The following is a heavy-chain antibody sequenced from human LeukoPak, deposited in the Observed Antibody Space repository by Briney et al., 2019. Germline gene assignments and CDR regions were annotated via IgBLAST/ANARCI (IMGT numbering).Heavy chain of an antibody. D-gene: IGHD5-12*01. Sequence: GGSLRLSCAASGFTFSDYYMSWIRQAPGKGLEWVSYISSSGSTIYYADSVKGRFTISRDNAKNSLYLQMNSLRAEDTAVYYCARDRPSGYSGYEHFDYWGQGTLVTVSS. CDR3: ARDRPSGYSGYEHFDY. J-gene: IGHJ4*02. CDR1: GFTFSDYY. V-gene: IGHV3-11*01. CDR2: ISSSGSTI.